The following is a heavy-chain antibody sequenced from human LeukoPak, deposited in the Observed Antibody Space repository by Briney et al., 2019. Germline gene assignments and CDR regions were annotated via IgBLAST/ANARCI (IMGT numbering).Heavy chain of an antibody. CDR1: VFTYSSYA. CDR3: ARDLGHCSSTSCYRDGMDV. CDR2: ISYDGSNK. Sequence: GGSLRLSCAASVFTYSSYAMHWVRQAPGKGLEWVAVISYDGSNKYYADSVKGRFTISRDNSKNTLYLQMNSLRAEDTAVYYCARDLGHCSSTSCYRDGMDVWGQWTTVTVSS. D-gene: IGHD2-2*02. V-gene: IGHV3-30-3*01. J-gene: IGHJ6*02.